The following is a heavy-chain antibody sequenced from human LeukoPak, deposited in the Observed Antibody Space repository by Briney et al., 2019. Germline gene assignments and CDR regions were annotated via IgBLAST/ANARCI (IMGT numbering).Heavy chain of an antibody. D-gene: IGHD2-15*01. CDR3: VRGSGGNGYGYWGDY. CDR2: IWFHGGKI. Sequence: PGRSLRLSCAASGFTFSHYGMHWVRQAPGMGLEWVAVIWFHGGKIHYPDSVKGRFTISRDNSKNTLYLQMDNLRADDTAVYYCVRGSGGNGYGYWGDYWGQGTLVTVSP. V-gene: IGHV3-33*01. CDR1: GFTFSHYG. J-gene: IGHJ4*02.